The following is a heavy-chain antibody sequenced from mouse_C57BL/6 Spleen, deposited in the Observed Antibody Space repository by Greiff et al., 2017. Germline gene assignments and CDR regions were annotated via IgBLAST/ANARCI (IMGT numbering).Heavy chain of an antibody. D-gene: IGHD2-4*01. Sequence: EVKVVESGEGLVKPGGSLKLSCAASGFTFSSYAMSWVRQTPEKRLEWVAYISSGGDYIYYADTVKGRFTISRDNARNTLYLQMSSLKSEDTAMYYCTRDDYNNLYYYAMDYWGQGTSVTVSS. CDR3: TRDDYNNLYYYAMDY. V-gene: IGHV5-9-1*02. J-gene: IGHJ4*01. CDR2: ISSGGDYI. CDR1: GFTFSSYA.